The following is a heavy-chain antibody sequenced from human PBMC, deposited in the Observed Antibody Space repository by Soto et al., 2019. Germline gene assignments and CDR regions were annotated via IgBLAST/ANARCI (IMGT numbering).Heavy chain of an antibody. CDR2: IVVGSGNT. J-gene: IGHJ4*02. CDR3: AAAYAYSCYSCGGGDY. D-gene: IGHD3-16*01. CDR1: GFTFTSSA. V-gene: IGHV1-58*01. Sequence: SVKVSCKASGFTFTSSAVQGVRQARGQRLEWIGWIVVGSGNTNYAQKFQERVTITRDMSTSTAYMELSSLRSEDTAVYYCAAAYAYSCYSCGGGDYWGQGTLVTVSS.